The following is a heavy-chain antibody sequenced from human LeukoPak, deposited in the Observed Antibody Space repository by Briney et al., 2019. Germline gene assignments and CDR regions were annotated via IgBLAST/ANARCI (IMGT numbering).Heavy chain of an antibody. V-gene: IGHV3-48*01. Sequence: PGGSLRLCCATSGFTSSSYSMNWVRQAPGKGLEWVSYISSSSSTIYYADSVKGRFTISIDNDKSSLYLQMNSLRAEDTAVYYCARDGVVVVPAAIRRTAPFGPWGQGTLVTVSS. CDR3: ARDGVVVVPAAIRRTAPFGP. J-gene: IGHJ5*02. CDR1: GFTSSSYS. D-gene: IGHD2-2*02. CDR2: ISSSSSTI.